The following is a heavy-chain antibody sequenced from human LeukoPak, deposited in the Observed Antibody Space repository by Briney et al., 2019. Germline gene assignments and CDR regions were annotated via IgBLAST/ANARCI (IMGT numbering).Heavy chain of an antibody. D-gene: IGHD5-18*01. CDR3: AKDWSSYGFDY. J-gene: IGHJ4*02. CDR1: GFTFSSYW. V-gene: IGHV3-74*01. CDR2: INSDGSAT. Sequence: GGSLRLSCVASGFTFSSYWMHWVRQAPGEGLVWVSRINSDGSATTYADSVKGRFTISRDNSKNTLYLQMNSLRAEDTAVYYCAKDWSSYGFDYWGQGTLATVSS.